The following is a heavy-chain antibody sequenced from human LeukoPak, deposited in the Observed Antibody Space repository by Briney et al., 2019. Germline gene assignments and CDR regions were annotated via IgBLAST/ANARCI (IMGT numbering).Heavy chain of an antibody. CDR2: IKSKTDGGTT. CDR3: TTGTVTRSASNI. V-gene: IGHV3-15*01. J-gene: IGHJ3*02. CDR1: GFTFTNAW. D-gene: IGHD4-17*01. Sequence: GGSLRLSCAASGFTFTNAWMTWVRQAPGRGLGWVGRIKSKTDGGTTDYAAPMKDRCSISRDDSKNTLYLDMNSLKTEDTALYYCTTGTVTRSASNIWGQGTMVTVSS.